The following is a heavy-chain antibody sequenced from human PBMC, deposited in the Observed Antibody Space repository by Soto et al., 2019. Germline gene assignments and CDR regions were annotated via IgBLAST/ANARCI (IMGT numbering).Heavy chain of an antibody. V-gene: IGHV3-30*18. J-gene: IGHJ4*02. Sequence: QVQLVESGGGVVQPGRSLRLSCAASGFTFSSYGMHWVRQAPGKGLEWVAVISYDGSNKYYADSVKGRFTISRDNSKNTVYLEMNSLRAEDTDVYYCANELGEWLVPGGDYWCEGTLVTVTS. CDR3: ANELGEWLVPGGDY. CDR2: ISYDGSNK. D-gene: IGHD6-19*01. CDR1: GFTFSSYG.